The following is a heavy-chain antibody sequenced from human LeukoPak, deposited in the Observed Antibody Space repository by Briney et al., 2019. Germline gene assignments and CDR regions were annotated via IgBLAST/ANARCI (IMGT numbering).Heavy chain of an antibody. V-gene: IGHV3-9*01. J-gene: IGHJ4*02. Sequence: GGSLRLSCAASGFTFDDYAMHWVRQAPGKGLEWVSGISWNSGSIGYADSVKGRFTISRDNAKSSLYLQMNSLRAEDTALYYCAKDIGYGSGSYGPLDYWGQGTLVTVSS. CDR2: ISWNSGSI. CDR3: AKDIGYGSGSYGPLDY. D-gene: IGHD3-10*01. CDR1: GFTFDDYA.